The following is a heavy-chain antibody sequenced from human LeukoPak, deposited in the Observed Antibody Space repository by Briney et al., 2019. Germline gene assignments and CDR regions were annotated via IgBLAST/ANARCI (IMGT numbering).Heavy chain of an antibody. V-gene: IGHV4-59*08. J-gene: IGHJ3*02. CDR3: ARHRVLRYFDWLSYAFDI. D-gene: IGHD3-9*01. Sequence: PSETLCLTCTASGGSIGSYYMSWIRQPPGKGLEWIGYIYYSGSTNYNPSLRSLVTISVDTSKNHFSLKLSSVTAADTAVYYCARHRVLRYFDWLSYAFDIWGQGTMVTVSS. CDR2: IYYSGST. CDR1: GGSIGSYY.